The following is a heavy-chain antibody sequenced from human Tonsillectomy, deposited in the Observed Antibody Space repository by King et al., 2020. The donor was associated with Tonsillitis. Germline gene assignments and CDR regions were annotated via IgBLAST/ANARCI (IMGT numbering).Heavy chain of an antibody. CDR2: INPNSGGT. CDR1: GYTFTGYY. Sequence: QLVQSGAEVKKPGASVKVSCKASGYTFTGYYMHWVRQAPGQGLEWMGWINPNSGGTNYAQKFQGRVNMTRDTSISTAYMVLSRLRSDDTAVYYCAREGRGYSYGQSFDYWGQGTLVTVSS. V-gene: IGHV1-2*02. CDR3: AREGRGYSYGQSFDY. D-gene: IGHD5-18*01. J-gene: IGHJ4*02.